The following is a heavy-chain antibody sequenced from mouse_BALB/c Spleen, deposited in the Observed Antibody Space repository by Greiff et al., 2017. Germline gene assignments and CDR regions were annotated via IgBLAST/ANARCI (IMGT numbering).Heavy chain of an antibody. D-gene: IGHD2-4*01. CDR1: GFTFSSYG. V-gene: IGHV5-6*01. CDR2: ISSGGSYT. CDR3: ARPTTMITTEGAWFAY. Sequence: EVQVVESGGDLVKPGGSLKLSCAASGFTFSSYGMSWVRQTPDKRLEWVATISSGGSYTYYPDSVKGRFTISRDNAKNTLYLQMSSLKSEDTAMYYCARPTTMITTEGAWFAYWGQGTLVTVSA. J-gene: IGHJ3*01.